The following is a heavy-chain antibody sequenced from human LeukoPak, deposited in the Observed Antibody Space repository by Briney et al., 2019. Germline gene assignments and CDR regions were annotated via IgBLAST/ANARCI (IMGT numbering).Heavy chain of an antibody. Sequence: SETLSLTCTVSGGSISSYYWSWIRQPAGKGLDWIGRIYSSGSTNYNPSLKSRVTMSVDTSKNQFSLKLSSVTAADTAVYYCAGSTVTTYHDAFDIWGQGTMVTVSS. CDR2: IYSSGST. CDR1: GGSISSYY. CDR3: AGSTVTTYHDAFDI. D-gene: IGHD4-17*01. J-gene: IGHJ3*02. V-gene: IGHV4-4*07.